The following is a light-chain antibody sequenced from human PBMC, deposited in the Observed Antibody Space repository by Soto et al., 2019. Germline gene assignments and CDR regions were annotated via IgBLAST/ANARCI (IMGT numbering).Light chain of an antibody. CDR3: QQYDTSSWT. V-gene: IGKV3-20*01. Sequence: EIVLTQSPGTLSLSPGERATLSCRASQSVSSSYLAWYQQKAGQAPRLLIYGASSRATGIPDRFSGSGSGTDFTLTISRLEPEDFAVYYGQQYDTSSWTFGQGTKVEIK. CDR1: QSVSSSY. J-gene: IGKJ1*01. CDR2: GAS.